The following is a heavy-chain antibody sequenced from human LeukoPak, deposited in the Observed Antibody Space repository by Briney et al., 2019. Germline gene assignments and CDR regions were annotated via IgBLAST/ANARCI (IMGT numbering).Heavy chain of an antibody. CDR2: ISAYNGNT. CDR3: ARDSTTLLRFLDPRGMDV. D-gene: IGHD3-3*01. J-gene: IGHJ6*02. Sequence: ASVKVSCKASGYTFTSYGISWVRQAPGQGLEWMGWISAYNGNTNYAQKLQGRVTMTTDTSTSTAYMELRSLRSDDTAVYYCARDSTTLLRFLDPRGMDVWGQGTTVTVSS. CDR1: GYTFTSYG. V-gene: IGHV1-18*01.